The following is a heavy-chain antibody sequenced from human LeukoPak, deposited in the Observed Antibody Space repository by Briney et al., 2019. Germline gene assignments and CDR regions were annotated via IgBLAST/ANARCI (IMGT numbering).Heavy chain of an antibody. V-gene: IGHV4-59*01. D-gene: IGHD2-21*01. CDR3: ARAFPRIAAFDP. CDR1: GGSFSGYY. Sequence: PSETLSLTCAVYGGSFSGYYWSWIRQPPGKGLEWIGYIYYTGSTNYNPSLKSRVTISVDTSKNQFSLKLTSVTAADTAVYYCARAFPRIAAFDPWGQGTLVTVSS. CDR2: IYYTGST. J-gene: IGHJ5*02.